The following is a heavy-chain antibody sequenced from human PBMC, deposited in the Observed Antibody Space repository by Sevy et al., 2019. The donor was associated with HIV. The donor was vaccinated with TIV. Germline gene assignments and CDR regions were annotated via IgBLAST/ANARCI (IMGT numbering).Heavy chain of an antibody. CDR1: GFTFRNFW. CDR3: AKSYFGSGTSYGMDL. J-gene: IGHJ6*02. Sequence: GGSLRLSCAVSGFTFRNFWMSWVRQAPGKGLEWVANIRQDGSEKYYVDFVRGRFTISRDNAKNSPFLQLISLRADDTATYYCAKSYFGSGTSYGMDLWGRGTTVTVSS. V-gene: IGHV3-7*01. CDR2: IRQDGSEK. D-gene: IGHD3-10*01.